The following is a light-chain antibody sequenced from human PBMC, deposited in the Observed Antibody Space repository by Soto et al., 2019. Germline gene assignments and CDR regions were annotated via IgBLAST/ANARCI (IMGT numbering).Light chain of an antibody. CDR1: NSDVGRYNF. V-gene: IGLV2-14*01. CDR3: SSYSSSSPVYV. Sequence: QSALTQPASVSGSPGQSITISCTGTNSDVGRYNFVSWYQHHPGEAPKLLISEVDNRPSGISNRFSGSKSGNTASLTISGLQAEDEADYYCSSYSSSSPVYVFGSGTKLTVL. J-gene: IGLJ1*01. CDR2: EVD.